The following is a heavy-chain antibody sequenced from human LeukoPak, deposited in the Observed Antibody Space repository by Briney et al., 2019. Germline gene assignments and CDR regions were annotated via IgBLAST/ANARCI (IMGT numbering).Heavy chain of an antibody. V-gene: IGHV3-30-3*01. D-gene: IGHD2-15*01. CDR1: GFTFSSYA. Sequence: GGSLRLSCAASGFTFSSYAMHWVRQAPGKGLEWVAVISYDGSNKYYADSVKGRFTISRDNSKNTLYLQMNSLRAEDTAVYYCASDTVGRVAATDYWGQGTLVTVSS. CDR3: ASDTVGRVAATDY. CDR2: ISYDGSNK. J-gene: IGHJ4*02.